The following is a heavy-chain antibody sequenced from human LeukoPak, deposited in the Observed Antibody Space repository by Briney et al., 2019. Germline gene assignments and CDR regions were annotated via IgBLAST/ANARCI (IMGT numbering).Heavy chain of an antibody. CDR1: GFTFSSYA. Sequence: GGSLRPSCSASGFTFSSYAMHWVRQAPGKGLEYVSAISSNGGSTYYADSVKGRFTISRDNSKNTLYLQMSRLRAEDTAVYYCVKEGRTDGDFDYWGQGTLVTVSS. CDR2: ISSNGGST. V-gene: IGHV3-64D*06. J-gene: IGHJ4*02. D-gene: IGHD3/OR15-3a*01. CDR3: VKEGRTDGDFDY.